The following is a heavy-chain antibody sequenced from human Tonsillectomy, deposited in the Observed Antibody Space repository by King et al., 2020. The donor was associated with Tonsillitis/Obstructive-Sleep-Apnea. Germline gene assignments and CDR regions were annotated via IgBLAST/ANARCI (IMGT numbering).Heavy chain of an antibody. CDR3: ARPIWVDYDHNSADEEGAFDI. CDR1: GGSISSSSYY. J-gene: IGHJ3*02. V-gene: IGHV4-39*01. D-gene: IGHD4-23*01. CDR2: IYYSGST. Sequence: LQLQESGPGLVKPSETLSLTCTVSGGSISSSSYYWGWIRQPPGKGLEWIGSIYYSGSTYYNPSLKSRVTISVDTSKNQVSLKLTSVTAADTAVYYCARPIWVDYDHNSADEEGAFDIWGQGTMVTVSS.